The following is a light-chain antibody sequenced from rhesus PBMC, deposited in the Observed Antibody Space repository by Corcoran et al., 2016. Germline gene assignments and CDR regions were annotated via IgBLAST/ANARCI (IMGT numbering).Light chain of an antibody. CDR2: KEC. V-gene: IGKV1-22*01. J-gene: IGKJ2*01. CDR1: QNISSW. CDR3: QQYSSSPSN. Sequence: DIQMTQSPSSLSASVGDTVTITCRASQNISSWLAWYQQKPGKAPKHLIYKECTLQSGVPSRFSGSGSGTDFTLTISSLQSEDFATYYCQQYSSSPSNFGQWTKVETK.